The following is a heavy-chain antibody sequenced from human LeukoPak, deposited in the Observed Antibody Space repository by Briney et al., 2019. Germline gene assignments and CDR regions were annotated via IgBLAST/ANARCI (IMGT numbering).Heavy chain of an antibody. Sequence: SETLSLTCAVYGGSFTGYFWNWIRQSPGKGLEWIAEINDRGTTNYNPSLKSRVTVSVDTSKNQFSLKLTSVTAADTGVYYCARDPTTVVTVPYYFDFWGQGTPVTVSS. CDR3: ARDPTTVVTVPYYFDF. CDR1: GGSFTGYF. CDR2: INDRGTT. D-gene: IGHD4-23*01. J-gene: IGHJ4*02. V-gene: IGHV4-34*01.